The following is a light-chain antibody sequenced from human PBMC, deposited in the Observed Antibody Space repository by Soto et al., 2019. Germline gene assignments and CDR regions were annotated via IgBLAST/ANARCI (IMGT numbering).Light chain of an antibody. CDR3: QEHNNWPWT. J-gene: IGKJ1*01. Sequence: PVERATLSGKTSQSVSSYLAWYQQKPGQAPRLLIYDASNRATGIPARFSGSGSGTEFTLTISSLQPEDFVVYYCQEHNNWPWTFGHGTKVDIK. V-gene: IGKV3-11*01. CDR2: DAS. CDR1: QSVSSY.